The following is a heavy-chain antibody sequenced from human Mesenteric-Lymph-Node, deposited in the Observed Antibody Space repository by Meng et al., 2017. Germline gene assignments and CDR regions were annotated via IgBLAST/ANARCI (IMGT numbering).Heavy chain of an antibody. D-gene: IGHD5-12*01. V-gene: IGHV3-20*04. CDR1: GFTFDDYA. CDR3: ARVSGYDYHYYYYGMDV. Sequence: GESLKISCAASGFTFDDYAMHWVRQAPGKGLEWVSGINWNGGSTGYADSVKGRFTISRDNAKNSLYLQMNSLRAEDTALYYCARVSGYDYHYYYYGMDVWGQGTTVTVSS. CDR2: INWNGGST. J-gene: IGHJ6*02.